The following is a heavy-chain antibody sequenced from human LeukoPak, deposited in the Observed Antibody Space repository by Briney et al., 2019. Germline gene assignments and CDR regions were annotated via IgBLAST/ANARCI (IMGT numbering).Heavy chain of an antibody. CDR2: IYTSWST. V-gene: IGHV4-4*07. CDR1: GGSISSYY. CDR3: ASRSYYYDSSGYYYDVDY. J-gene: IGHJ4*02. Sequence: SETLSLTCTVSGGSISSYYWSWIRQPAGKGLEWIGRIYTSWSTNYNPSLKSRGTMSVDTSKNHLPRKLRSVTAADTGVYYCASRSYYYDSSGYYYDVDYWGQGTLVTVSS. D-gene: IGHD3-22*01.